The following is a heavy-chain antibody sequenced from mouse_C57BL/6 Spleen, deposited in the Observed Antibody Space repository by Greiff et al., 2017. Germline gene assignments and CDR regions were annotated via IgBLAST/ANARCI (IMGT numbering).Heavy chain of an antibody. CDR2: IDPANGNT. Sequence: EVQLQQSVAELVRPGASVKLSCTASGFNIKNTYMHWVKQRPEQGLEWIGRIDPANGNTKYAPKFQGKATLTADTSSNTAYLQLSSLTSEDTAIXYSARGWGVVAPEYFDVWGTGTTVTVSS. CDR3: ARGWGVVAPEYFDV. D-gene: IGHD1-1*01. V-gene: IGHV14-3*01. CDR1: GFNIKNTY. J-gene: IGHJ1*03.